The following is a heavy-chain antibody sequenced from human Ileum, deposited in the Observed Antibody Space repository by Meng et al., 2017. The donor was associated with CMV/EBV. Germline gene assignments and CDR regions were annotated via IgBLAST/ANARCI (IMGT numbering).Heavy chain of an antibody. J-gene: IGHJ4*02. CDR3: VRQVVAASFDY. CDR2: IYYSGSP. Sequence: QVLLQTSGPGLVKLSQTLSLTCPVSGGSITSGNCYWSWIRQPPGRGLEWIGYIYYSGSPYYKPSLKSRVTISLDTSKNQFSLNLRSVTATDSAVYYCVRQVVAASFDYCGQGALVTVSS. D-gene: IGHD2-15*01. CDR1: GGSITSGNCY. V-gene: IGHV4-30-4*08.